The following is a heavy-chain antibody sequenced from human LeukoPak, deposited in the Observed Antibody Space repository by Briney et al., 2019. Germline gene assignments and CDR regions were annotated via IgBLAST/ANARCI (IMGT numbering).Heavy chain of an antibody. V-gene: IGHV3-23*01. Sequence: GGSLRLSCAASGFTFSSYPMNWVRQAPGKGLEWVSVISGSGGSTYYADSVKGRFTISRDNSKNTLYLQMNSLRAEDTAVYYCAGGALRYFDWLFYWGQGTLVTVSS. CDR2: ISGSGGST. CDR3: AGGALRYFDWLFY. D-gene: IGHD3-9*01. CDR1: GFTFSSYP. J-gene: IGHJ4*02.